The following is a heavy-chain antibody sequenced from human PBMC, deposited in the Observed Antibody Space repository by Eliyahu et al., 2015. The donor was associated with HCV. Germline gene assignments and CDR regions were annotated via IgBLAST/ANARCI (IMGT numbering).Heavy chain of an antibody. CDR3: AHSWVASMNFDF. D-gene: IGHD5-12*01. V-gene: IGHV2-5*02. CDR1: GFSLXTSGVG. CDR2: IHWGEDK. J-gene: IGHJ4*02. Sequence: QITLKESGPTLVEPTQTLTLTCTFSGFSLXTSGVGVAWIRQPPGKALEWLALIHWGEDKRYSASLKSRLTVTKDTSNNQVVLTMTDVDPVDTGTYFCAHSWVASMNFDFWGQGIQVTVSS.